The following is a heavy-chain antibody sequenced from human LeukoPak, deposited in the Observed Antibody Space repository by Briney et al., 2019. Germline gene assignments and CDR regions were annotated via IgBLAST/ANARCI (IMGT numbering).Heavy chain of an antibody. J-gene: IGHJ4*02. CDR3: ARDRSAAAADY. CDR1: GFTFSSTW. D-gene: IGHD6-13*01. V-gene: IGHV3-74*01. CDR2: INSDGSGT. Sequence: GGSLRLSCAASGFTFSSTWMHWVRQAPGKGLVWVSRINSDGSGTIYADSVKGRFTISRDNAKNTLYLQMNSLRAEDTAVYCCARDRSAAAADYWGQGALVTVSS.